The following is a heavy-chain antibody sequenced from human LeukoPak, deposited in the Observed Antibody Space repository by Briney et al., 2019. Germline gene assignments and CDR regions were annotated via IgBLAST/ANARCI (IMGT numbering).Heavy chain of an antibody. CDR2: INWNGGST. D-gene: IGHD3-22*01. J-gene: IGHJ4*02. CDR1: GFTFDDYG. V-gene: IGHV3-20*04. Sequence: PGGSLRLSCAASGFTFDDYGMSWVRQAPGKGLEWVSGINWNGGSTGYADSVKGRFTISRDNAKNSLYLQMNSLRAEDTALYYCARGYDSSGYYYFDYWGQGTLVTVSS. CDR3: ARGYDSSGYYYFDY.